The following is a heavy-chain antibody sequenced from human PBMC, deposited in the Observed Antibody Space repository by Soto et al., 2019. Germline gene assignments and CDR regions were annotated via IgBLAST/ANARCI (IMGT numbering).Heavy chain of an antibody. CDR1: GGTFSSYA. CDR2: IIPIFGTA. J-gene: IGHJ6*02. V-gene: IGHV1-69*01. CDR3: ARDRGWNYVTTNYYYYGMDV. Sequence: QVQLVQSGAEVKKPGSSVKVSCKASGGTFSSYAISWVQQAPGQGLEWMGGIIPIFGTANYAQKFQGRVTITADESTSTAYMELRSLRSEDTAVYYCARDRGWNYVTTNYYYYGMDVWGQGTTVTVSS. D-gene: IGHD1-7*01.